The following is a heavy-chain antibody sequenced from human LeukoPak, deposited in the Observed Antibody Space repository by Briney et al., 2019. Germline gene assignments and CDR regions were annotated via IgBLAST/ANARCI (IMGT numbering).Heavy chain of an antibody. J-gene: IGHJ6*02. CDR1: RFTFTGYA. D-gene: IGHD6-19*01. V-gene: IGHV3-30*04. CDR2: ISYVGSDK. Sequence: PVRTLRLSCAASRFTFTGYAMDSGRHAPRKGLECVAVISYVGSDKYYADLVKGRFTISRDNSKNTLYLQMNSLTPEDTAVYYYANVWRYTSGWYGYYYYGMDVWGQGTTVTVSS. CDR3: ANVWRYTSGWYGYYYYGMDV.